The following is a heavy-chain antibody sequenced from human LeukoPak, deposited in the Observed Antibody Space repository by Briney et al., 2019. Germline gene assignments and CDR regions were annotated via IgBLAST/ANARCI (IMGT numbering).Heavy chain of an antibody. CDR1: GGTFSSYA. CDR3: ANGYCTNGVCRNWFDP. V-gene: IGHV1-69*04. D-gene: IGHD2-8*01. Sequence: ASVTVSCKASGGTFSSYAISWVRQAPGQGLEWMGRIIPILGIANYAQKFQGRVTITADKSTSTAYMELSSLRSEDTAVYYCANGYCTNGVCRNWFDPWGQGTLVTVSS. J-gene: IGHJ5*02. CDR2: IIPILGIA.